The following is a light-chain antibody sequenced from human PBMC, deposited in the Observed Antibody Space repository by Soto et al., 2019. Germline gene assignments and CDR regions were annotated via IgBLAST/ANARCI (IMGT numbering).Light chain of an antibody. V-gene: IGLV2-11*01. CDR2: DVS. CDR1: SSDVGGYNY. J-gene: IGLJ1*01. Sequence: QSALTQPRSVSGSPGQSVTISCTGTSSDVGGYNYVSWYQQHPGKAPKLMIYDVSKRPSGVPDRFSGSKSGNTASLNISGFQAEDEADYYCCSYAGSYTPWVFGTGTKVTVL. CDR3: CSYAGSYTPWV.